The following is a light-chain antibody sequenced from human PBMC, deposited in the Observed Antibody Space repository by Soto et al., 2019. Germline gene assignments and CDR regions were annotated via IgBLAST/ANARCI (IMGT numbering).Light chain of an antibody. J-gene: IGKJ1*01. CDR3: QQYYSYPRT. CDR1: RGITSY. CDR2: AAS. V-gene: IGKV1-9*01. Sequence: DVQMTQSPAFLCASVGDRVTITCRASRGITSYLAWYQQKPGKAPNLLIYAASTLQSGVPSRFSGSGSGTDFTLTITCLQSEDFATYYCQQYYSYPRTFGQGTKVDI.